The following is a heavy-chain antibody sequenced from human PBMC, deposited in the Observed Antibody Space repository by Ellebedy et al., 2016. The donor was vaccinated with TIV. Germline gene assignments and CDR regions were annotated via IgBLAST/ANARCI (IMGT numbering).Heavy chain of an antibody. CDR1: GGSFSDYY. V-gene: IGHV4-34*01. D-gene: IGHD5-24*01. J-gene: IGHJ6*03. Sequence: SETLSLTCAVYGGSFSDYYWSWIRQTPGKGLEWIAEIHHSGDTNYNPSLKSRAMISMDASRNQFSLRLSSVTAADAAVYYCAREAVEVATIEDHYYYMDVWGKGTTVTVSS. CDR2: IHHSGDT. CDR3: AREAVEVATIEDHYYYMDV.